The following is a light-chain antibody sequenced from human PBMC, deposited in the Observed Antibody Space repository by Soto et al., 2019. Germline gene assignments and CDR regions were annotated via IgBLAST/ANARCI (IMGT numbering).Light chain of an antibody. CDR1: QDIRTE. J-gene: IGKJ1*01. CDR2: ASS. CDR3: LQDSKYPRT. Sequence: AIQMTQSPSSLSASVGDRVTITCRASQDIRTELGWYQQKPGKAPKLLIYASSSLQSGVPSRFSGSGSGTDFTLTISSLQPEDCATYYCLQDSKYPRTFGQGTKVEIK. V-gene: IGKV1-6*01.